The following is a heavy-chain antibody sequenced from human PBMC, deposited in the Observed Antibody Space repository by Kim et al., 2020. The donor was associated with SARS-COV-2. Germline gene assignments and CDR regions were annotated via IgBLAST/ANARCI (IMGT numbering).Heavy chain of an antibody. V-gene: IGHV4-39*07. J-gene: IGHJ4*02. CDR3: ARDYDYVWGSSRHYFDF. Sequence: SETLSLTCTVSGGSISSSSYYWGWIRQPPGKGLEWIGSIYYSGSTYYNPSLKSRVTISVDTSKNQFSLKLSSVTAADTAVYYCARDYDYVWGSSRHYFDFWGQGTLVTVSS. CDR2: IYYSGST. CDR1: GGSISSSSYY. D-gene: IGHD3-16*01.